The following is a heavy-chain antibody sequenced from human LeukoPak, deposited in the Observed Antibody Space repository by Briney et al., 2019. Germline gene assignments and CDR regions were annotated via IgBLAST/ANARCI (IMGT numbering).Heavy chain of an antibody. J-gene: IGHJ4*02. CDR1: GGSISSGGYY. D-gene: IGHD4-23*01. Sequence: PSQTLSLTCTVSGGSISSGGYYWSWIRQHPGKGLEWVGYIYYSGSTYYNPSLKSRVTISVDTSKNQFSLKLSSVTAADTAVYYCARAPDYGGNAFDYWGQGTLVTVSS. CDR2: IYYSGST. V-gene: IGHV4-31*03. CDR3: ARAPDYGGNAFDY.